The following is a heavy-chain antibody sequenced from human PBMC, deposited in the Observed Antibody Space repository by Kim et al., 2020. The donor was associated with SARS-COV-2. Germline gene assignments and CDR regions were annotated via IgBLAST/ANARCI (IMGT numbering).Heavy chain of an antibody. CDR2: MYYTGGV. D-gene: IGHD1-26*01. CDR1: GGSIRSNY. V-gene: IGHV4-59*01. Sequence: SETLSLTCLISGGSIRSNYWSWVRQAPGKGLEWIGYMYYTGGVTHNPSLKGRVTLSIDTSRNHFSLNLRSVTAADTAVYYCARDIAFVAATLYLDLWGPGTLVKVTS. J-gene: IGHJ2*01. CDR3: ARDIAFVAATLYLDL.